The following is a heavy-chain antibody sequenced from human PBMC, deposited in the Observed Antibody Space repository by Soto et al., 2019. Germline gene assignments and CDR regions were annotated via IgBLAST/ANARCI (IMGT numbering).Heavy chain of an antibody. J-gene: IGHJ4*02. CDR1: GGSISSSSYY. D-gene: IGHD2-2*01. CDR2: IYYSGST. CDR3: ASGARVVPYFDY. Sequence: WETLSLTCTVSGGSISSSSYYWGWIRQPPGKGLEWIGSIYYSGSTYYNPSLKSRVTISVDTSKNQFSLKLSSVTAADTAVYYCASGARVVPYFDYWGQGTLVTVSS. V-gene: IGHV4-39*01.